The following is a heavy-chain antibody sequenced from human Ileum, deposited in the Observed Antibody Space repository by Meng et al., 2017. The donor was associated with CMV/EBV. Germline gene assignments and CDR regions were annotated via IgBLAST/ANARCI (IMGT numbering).Heavy chain of an antibody. V-gene: IGHV2-5*02. Sequence: GVGVGWIRQPPGKALEWLALIYWDDDKRYSPSLKSRLTITKDTSKNQVVLTMTNMDPVDTATYYCAHRQGSYYDYVWGSYRPTSFDYWGQRTLVTVSS. CDR1: GVG. J-gene: IGHJ4*02. CDR3: AHRQGSYYDYVWGSYRPTSFDY. CDR2: IYWDDDK. D-gene: IGHD3-16*02.